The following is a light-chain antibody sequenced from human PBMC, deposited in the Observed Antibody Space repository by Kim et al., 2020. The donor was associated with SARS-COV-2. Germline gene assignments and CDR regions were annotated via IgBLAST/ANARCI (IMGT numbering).Light chain of an antibody. Sequence: LSASVGDRVTITCRASQSISFWLAWYQQKPGKAPNLLIYDASYLESGVPSRFSGSGSGTEFTLTISCLQSDDFATYYCQQYSNYSTFGQGTKLEI. J-gene: IGKJ2*01. CDR3: QQYSNYST. V-gene: IGKV1-5*01. CDR1: QSISFW. CDR2: DAS.